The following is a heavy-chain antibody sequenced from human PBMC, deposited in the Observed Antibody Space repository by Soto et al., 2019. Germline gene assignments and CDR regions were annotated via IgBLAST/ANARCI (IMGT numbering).Heavy chain of an antibody. J-gene: IGHJ3*02. CDR1: GYTRTELS. CDR2: FDPEDGET. D-gene: IGHD6-6*01. V-gene: IGHV1-24*01. Sequence: ASVKVSCKVSGYTRTELSMQWVRQAPGKGLEWMGGFDPEDGETIYAQKFQGRVTMTEDTSTDTAYMELSSLRSEDTAVYYCATDMVAARPNAFDIWGQGTMVTVSS. CDR3: ATDMVAARPNAFDI.